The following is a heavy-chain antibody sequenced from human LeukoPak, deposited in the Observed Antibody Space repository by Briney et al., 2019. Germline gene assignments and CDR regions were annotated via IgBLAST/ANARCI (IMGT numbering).Heavy chain of an antibody. V-gene: IGHV3-23*01. CDR2: ICSGDDIT. Sequence: GGSLRLSCTTSGFTFGKYIMTWVRQAPGNGLEWVSSICSGDDITFYADSVKGRFRISRDDSKNTVFLQISSLRVEDTAIYYCATWGGTETIGTISYGPLDHWGQGAQVIVSS. CDR1: GFTFGKYI. D-gene: IGHD2-2*01. CDR3: ATWGGTETIGTISYGPLDH. J-gene: IGHJ4*02.